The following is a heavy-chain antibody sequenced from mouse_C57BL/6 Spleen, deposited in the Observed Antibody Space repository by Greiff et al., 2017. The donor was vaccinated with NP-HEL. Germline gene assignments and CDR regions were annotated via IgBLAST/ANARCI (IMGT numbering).Heavy chain of an antibody. CDR3: ARSDGYYLFDY. D-gene: IGHD2-3*01. CDR1: GYTFTSYW. Sequence: QVQLQQSGAELVMPGASVKLSCKASGYTFTSYWMHWVKQRPGQGLEWIGEIDPSDSYSNYNQKFKGKSTLTVDKSSSTAYMQLSSLTSEDSAVYYCARSDGYYLFDYWGQGTTLTVSS. CDR2: IDPSDSYS. V-gene: IGHV1-69*01. J-gene: IGHJ2*01.